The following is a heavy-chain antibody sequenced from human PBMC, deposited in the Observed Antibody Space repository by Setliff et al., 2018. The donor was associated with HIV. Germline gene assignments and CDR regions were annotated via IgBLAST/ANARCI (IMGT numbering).Heavy chain of an antibody. D-gene: IGHD2-15*01. V-gene: IGHV3-21*01. CDR2: ISSSSSYI. Sequence: PGGSLRLSCAASGFTFSTFAMNWVRQAPGKGLEWVSSISSSSSYIYYADSVKGRFTISRDNAKNSLYLQMNSLRAEDTAVYYCARDLAWTVVAAYEFDYWGQGTLVTAPQ. J-gene: IGHJ4*02. CDR1: GFTFSTFA. CDR3: ARDLAWTVVAAYEFDY.